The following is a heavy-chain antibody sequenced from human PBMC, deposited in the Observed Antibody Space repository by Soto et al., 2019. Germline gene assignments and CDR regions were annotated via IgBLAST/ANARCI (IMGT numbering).Heavy chain of an antibody. CDR2: IYYSGST. D-gene: IGHD3-10*01. CDR1: GGSISSGGYY. V-gene: IGHV4-31*03. CDR3: ARITVRGVITQYYFDY. J-gene: IGHJ4*02. Sequence: PSETLSLTCTVSGGSISSGGYYWSWIRQHPGKGLEWIGYIYYSGSTYYNPSLKSRVNMSVDRSKNQFSLNLNSVTAADTAVYYCARITVRGVITQYYFDYWGQRTLVTVSS.